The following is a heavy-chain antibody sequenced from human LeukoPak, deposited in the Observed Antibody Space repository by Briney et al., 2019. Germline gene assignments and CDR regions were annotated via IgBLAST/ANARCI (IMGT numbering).Heavy chain of an antibody. CDR3: ARASYCSGGSCSYYYYYYMDV. CDR1: GGSFSGYY. CDR2: INHSGST. J-gene: IGHJ6*03. V-gene: IGHV4-34*01. Sequence: PSETLSLTCAVYGGSFSGYYWCWIRQPPGKGLEWIGEINHSGSTNYNPSLESRVTISVDTSKNQFSLKLSSVTAADTAVYYCARASYCSGGSCSYYYYYYMDVWGKGTTVTVSS. D-gene: IGHD2-15*01.